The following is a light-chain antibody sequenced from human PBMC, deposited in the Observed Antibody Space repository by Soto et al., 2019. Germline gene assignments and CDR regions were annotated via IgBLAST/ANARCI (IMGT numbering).Light chain of an antibody. CDR3: QQYNSYSS. CDR1: QRISTW. V-gene: IGKV1-5*03. CDR2: TAS. J-gene: IGKJ1*01. Sequence: DNPMRQSPSTVSASVGDRDTITCRASQRISTWLAWYQQKPGKAPKLLIYTASTLESGVPSRFSGSGSGTEFTLTISILQPDDFATYYCQQYNSYSSFGQGTKVEIK.